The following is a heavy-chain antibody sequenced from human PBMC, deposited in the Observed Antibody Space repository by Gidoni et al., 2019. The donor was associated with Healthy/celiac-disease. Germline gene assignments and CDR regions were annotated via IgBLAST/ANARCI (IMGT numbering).Heavy chain of an antibody. J-gene: IGHJ4*02. D-gene: IGHD3-22*01. CDR1: GFTFGSYG. V-gene: IGHV3-33*01. CDR2: IWYDGINK. Sequence: QVQLVESGGGVVQPGRSLRLSCAASGFTFGSYGMHLVRQAPGSGLGWVAVIWYDGINKYYADSVKVRFTISRDNSKNSLYLQMNSLRAEDTAVYYCARDGSCYYYPDYWGQGTLVTVSS. CDR3: ARDGSCYYYPDY.